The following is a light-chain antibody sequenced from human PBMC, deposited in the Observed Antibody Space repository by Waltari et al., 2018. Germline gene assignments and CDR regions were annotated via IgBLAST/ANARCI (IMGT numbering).Light chain of an antibody. V-gene: IGKV3-11*01. J-gene: IGKJ4*01. CDR3: QQRSNWPRALT. Sequence: EIVLTQSPATLSLSPGERATLSCRASQSVGNYLAWHQQKPGQAPRLLIFEASIRATGIPARFSGSGSGTDFTLTISSLEPEDFAVYYCQQRSNWPRALTFGGGTKVEIK. CDR2: EAS. CDR1: QSVGNY.